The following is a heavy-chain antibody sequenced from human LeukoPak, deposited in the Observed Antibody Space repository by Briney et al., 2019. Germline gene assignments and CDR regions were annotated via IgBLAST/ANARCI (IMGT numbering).Heavy chain of an antibody. Sequence: SETLPLTCTVSGGSIRSASYYWGWIRQPPGKGLDWIGNIYYTGSTYYNPSLEGRVTMSVDTSKNQFSLRLSSVTAADTAVYYCARRKYGSSNSDYWGRGTLVTVSS. CDR3: ARRKYGSSNSDY. D-gene: IGHD2-2*01. J-gene: IGHJ4*02. CDR2: IYYTGST. V-gene: IGHV4-39*01. CDR1: GGSIRSASYY.